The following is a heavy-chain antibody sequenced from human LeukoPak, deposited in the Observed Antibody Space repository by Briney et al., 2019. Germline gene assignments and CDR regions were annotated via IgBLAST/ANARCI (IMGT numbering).Heavy chain of an antibody. J-gene: IGHJ5*02. V-gene: IGHV4-61*02. D-gene: IGHD2-8*01. CDR2: IYTSGST. CDR3: ARFLSYCTNGVCTPSGFDP. Sequence: SETLSLTCTVSGGSISSGSYYWSWIRRPAGKGLEWIGRIYTSGSTNYNPSLKSRVTISVDTSKNQFSLKLSSVTAADTAVYYCARFLSYCTNGVCTPSGFDPWGQGTLVTVSS. CDR1: GGSISSGSYY.